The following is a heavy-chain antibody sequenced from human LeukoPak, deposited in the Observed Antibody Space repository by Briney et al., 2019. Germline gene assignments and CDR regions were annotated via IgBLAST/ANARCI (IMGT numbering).Heavy chain of an antibody. CDR3: ARGILRYDYLDY. V-gene: IGHV1-69*05. CDR1: GGTFSSYA. Sequence: SVKVSCKASGGTFSSYAISWVRQAPGQGLEWMGRIIPIFGTANYAQKFQGRVTITTDESTSTAYMELSSLRSEDTVVYYCARGILRYDYLDYWGQGTLVTVSS. J-gene: IGHJ4*02. D-gene: IGHD2-2*01. CDR2: IIPIFGTA.